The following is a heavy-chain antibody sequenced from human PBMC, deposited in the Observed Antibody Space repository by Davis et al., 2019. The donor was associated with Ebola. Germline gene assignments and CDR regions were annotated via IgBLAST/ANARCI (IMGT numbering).Heavy chain of an antibody. D-gene: IGHD4-17*01. CDR1: GFTFTSSA. J-gene: IGHJ6*02. V-gene: IGHV1-58*02. CDR2: IVVGSGNT. CDR3: AREYGDYGSLYYYGMDV. Sequence: SVKVSCRASGFTFTSSAMQWVRQARGQRLEWIGWIVVGSGNTNYAQKLQGRVTMTTDTSTSTAYMELRSLRSDDTAVYYCAREYGDYGSLYYYGMDVWGQGTTVTVSS.